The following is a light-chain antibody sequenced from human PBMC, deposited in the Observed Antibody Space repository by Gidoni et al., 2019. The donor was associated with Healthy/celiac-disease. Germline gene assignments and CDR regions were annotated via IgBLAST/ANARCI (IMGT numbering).Light chain of an antibody. CDR2: GAS. J-gene: IGKJ3*01. CDR3: QHPFT. Sequence: EIVLTQSPGTLSLSPGERATLSCRASQSVSSSYLAWYQQKPVQAPRLLIYGASSRATGIPDRFSGSGSGTDFTLTISRLEPEDFAVYYCQHPFTFGPGTKVDIK. CDR1: QSVSSSY. V-gene: IGKV3-20*01.